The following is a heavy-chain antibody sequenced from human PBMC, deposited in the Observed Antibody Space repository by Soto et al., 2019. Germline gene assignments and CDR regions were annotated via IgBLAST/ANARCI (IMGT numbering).Heavy chain of an antibody. D-gene: IGHD3-10*01. CDR3: AGYKYGHNT. Sequence: QVQLVQSGAEVKKPGASVKVSCKASGDTLTNYDINWVRQATGQGLEWMGWMNPSSGNTGSAQKFQGRVTMTRNTSISTAYMELSSLRSDDTAVYYCAGYKYGHNTWGQGTLVTVS. CDR2: MNPSSGNT. J-gene: IGHJ5*02. CDR1: GDTLTNYD. V-gene: IGHV1-8*01.